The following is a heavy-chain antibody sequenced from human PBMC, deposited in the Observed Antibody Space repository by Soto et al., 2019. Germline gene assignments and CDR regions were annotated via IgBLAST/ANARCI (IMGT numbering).Heavy chain of an antibody. D-gene: IGHD1-26*01. CDR3: ARGVSAGVDY. J-gene: IGHJ4*02. V-gene: IGHV1-8*01. CDR1: GYSFTSLD. Sequence: ASVKVSCKASGYSFTSLDINWVRQTAGQGLEWMGWMQPSTGRTGYAQKFQGRVTMTRDTSINTAYMELTTLTSDDTAFYYCARGVSAGVDYWGQGTLDTVSS. CDR2: MQPSTGRT.